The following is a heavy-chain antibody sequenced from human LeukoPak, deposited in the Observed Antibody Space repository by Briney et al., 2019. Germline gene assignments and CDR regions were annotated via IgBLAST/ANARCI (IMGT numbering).Heavy chain of an antibody. Sequence: SETLSLTCPVSGASLTNSYYFWGWVRQAPGKGLEWIASIYYSGRTYYNPSLKSRVTTSIDTSKSQFSLKLSSVTAADAAVYYCARLTGFDWKLHYFDSWGQGTLVTVSS. CDR3: ARLTGFDWKLHYFDS. CDR2: IYYSGRT. V-gene: IGHV4-39*01. J-gene: IGHJ4*02. CDR1: GASLTNSYYF. D-gene: IGHD3-9*01.